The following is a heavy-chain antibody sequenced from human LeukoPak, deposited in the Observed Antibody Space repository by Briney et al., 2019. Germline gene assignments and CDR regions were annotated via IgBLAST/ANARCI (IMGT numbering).Heavy chain of an antibody. CDR2: ISWNSGSI. J-gene: IGHJ6*03. D-gene: IGHD5-12*01. Sequence: PGRSLRLSCAASGFTFDDYAMHWVRQAPGKGLGWVSGISWNSGSIGYADSVKGRFTISRDNAKNSLYLQMNSLRAEDTALYYCAKGIGRYSGYDWGGYYMDVWGKGTTVTVSS. CDR3: AKGIGRYSGYDWGGYYMDV. CDR1: GFTFDDYA. V-gene: IGHV3-9*01.